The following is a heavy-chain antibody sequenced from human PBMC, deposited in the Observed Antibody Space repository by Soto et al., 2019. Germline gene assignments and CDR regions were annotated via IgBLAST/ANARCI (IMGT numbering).Heavy chain of an antibody. CDR3: ARDQEEGYCSSTSCRPFDY. D-gene: IGHD2-2*01. V-gene: IGHV1-18*01. Sequence: ASVKVSCKASGYTFTSYGISWVRQAPGQGLEWMGWISAYNGNTNYAQKLQGRVTMTTDTSTSTAYMELRSLRSDDTAVYYCARDQEEGYCSSTSCRPFDYWGQGTLVTVSS. CDR2: ISAYNGNT. J-gene: IGHJ4*02. CDR1: GYTFTSYG.